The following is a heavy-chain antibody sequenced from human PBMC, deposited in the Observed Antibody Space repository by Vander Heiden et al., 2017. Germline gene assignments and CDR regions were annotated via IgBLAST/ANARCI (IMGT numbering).Heavy chain of an antibody. CDR1: GCSISSSSYY. CDR2: IYYSGST. V-gene: IGHV4-39*01. CDR3: ARLDLGEIITICGVAKYGMNV. J-gene: IGHJ6*02. D-gene: IGHD3-3*01. Sequence: QLQLQESGPGLVKPSETLSLTCTVSGCSISSSSYYWGWIRQLPGKGLEWIGSIYYSGSTYYNPSLKSRVTISVDTSKNQFSLKLSSVTAADTAVYYCARLDLGEIITICGVAKYGMNVWGQGTTVTVSS.